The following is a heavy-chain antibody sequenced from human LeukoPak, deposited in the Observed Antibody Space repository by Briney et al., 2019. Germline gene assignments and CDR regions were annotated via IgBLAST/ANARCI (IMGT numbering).Heavy chain of an antibody. CDR2: NYYSGSP. J-gene: IGHJ4*02. Sequence: ASETLSLTCTVSGGSISGHYWSWIRQAPGKGLEWIGYNYYSGSPDYNPSLKSRVTISVDTSKNQVSLNLSFVTAADTAMYYCVRGSGGDGSGSLWGQGTLVTVSS. V-gene: IGHV4-59*11. CDR1: GGSISGHY. D-gene: IGHD3-10*01. CDR3: VRGSGGDGSGSL.